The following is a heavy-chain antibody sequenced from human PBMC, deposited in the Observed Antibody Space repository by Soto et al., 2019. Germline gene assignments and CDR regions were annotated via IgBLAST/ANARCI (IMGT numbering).Heavy chain of an antibody. CDR3: ASLFLGYCNGGSCHSPSTYYYYGMDV. D-gene: IGHD2-15*01. J-gene: IGHJ6*02. CDR2: IYYSGST. V-gene: IGHV4-31*03. CDR1: GGSISSGGYY. Sequence: ASETLSLTCTVSGGSISSGGYYWSWIRQHPGKGLEWIGYIYYSGSTYYNPSLKSRVTISVDTSKNQFSLKLSSVTAADTAVYYCASLFLGYCNGGSCHSPSTYYYYGMDVWGQGTTVTVSS.